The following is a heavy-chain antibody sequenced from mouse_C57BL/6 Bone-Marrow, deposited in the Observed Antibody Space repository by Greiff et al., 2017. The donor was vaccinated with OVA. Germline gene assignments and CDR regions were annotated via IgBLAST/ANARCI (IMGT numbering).Heavy chain of an antibody. J-gene: IGHJ2*01. CDR1: GYTFTSYW. CDR2: IHPNSGST. D-gene: IGHD1-1*01. V-gene: IGHV1-64*01. CDR3: ACRFTTLLPYLDY. Sequence: QVQLQQPGAELVKPGASVKLSCKASGYTFTSYWMHWVKQRPGKGLEWIGMIHPNSGSTNYNEKFKSKATLTVDKSSSTAYMQLSSLTSEDSAVXSFACRFTTLLPYLDYWGQGTTLTVSS.